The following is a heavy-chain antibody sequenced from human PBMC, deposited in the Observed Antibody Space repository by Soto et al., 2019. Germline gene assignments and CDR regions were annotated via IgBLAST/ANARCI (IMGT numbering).Heavy chain of an antibody. CDR1: GGSISSGDYY. CDR3: ARVVVTMVRGVIRWFDP. J-gene: IGHJ5*02. V-gene: IGHV4-30-4*01. Sequence: SETLSLTCTVSGGSISSGDYYWSWIRQPPGKGLEWIGYIYYSGSTYYNPSLKSRVTISVDTSKNQFSLKLSSVTAADTAVYYCARVVVTMVRGVIRWFDPWGQGTLVTVSS. CDR2: IYYSGST. D-gene: IGHD3-10*01.